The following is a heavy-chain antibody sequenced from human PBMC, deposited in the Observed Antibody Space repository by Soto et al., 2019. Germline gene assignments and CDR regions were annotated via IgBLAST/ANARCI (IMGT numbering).Heavy chain of an antibody. D-gene: IGHD3-22*01. Sequence: QVQLVESGGAGVNPGRSLRLSCAASGFTFSSYAMHWFRQAQGKGLEWVAVISYDGSNKYYADSVKGRFTISRDNSKNTLYLQMNSLRAEDTAVYYCARDGGDSSGYAFDYWGQGTLVTVSS. CDR1: GFTFSSYA. CDR2: ISYDGSNK. J-gene: IGHJ4*02. CDR3: ARDGGDSSGYAFDY. V-gene: IGHV3-30-3*01.